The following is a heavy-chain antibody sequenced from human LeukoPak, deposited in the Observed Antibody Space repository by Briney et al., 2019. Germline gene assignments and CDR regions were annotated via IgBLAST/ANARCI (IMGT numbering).Heavy chain of an antibody. CDR1: GGSISSSSYY. J-gene: IGHJ4*02. CDR3: ARESPAYYYGSGSYSDY. V-gene: IGHV4-39*07. D-gene: IGHD3-10*01. Sequence: SETLSLTCTVSGGSISSSSYYWGWIRQPPGKGLEWIGSIYYSGSTYYNPSLKSRVTISVDTSKNQFSLKLSSVTAADTAVYYCARESPAYYYGSGSYSDYWGQGTLVTVSS. CDR2: IYYSGST.